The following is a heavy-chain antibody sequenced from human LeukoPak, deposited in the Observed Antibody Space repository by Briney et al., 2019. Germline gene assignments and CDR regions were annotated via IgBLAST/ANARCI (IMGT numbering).Heavy chain of an antibody. Sequence: PSETLSLTCAVYGGSFSGYYWSWIRQPPGKGLEWIGEINHSGSTNYNPSLKSRVTISADTSKNQFSLKLSSVTAADTAVYYCARGRRYSSSWYSEYFQHWGQGTLVTVSS. CDR1: GGSFSGYY. J-gene: IGHJ1*01. V-gene: IGHV4-34*01. D-gene: IGHD6-13*01. CDR3: ARGRRYSSSWYSEYFQH. CDR2: INHSGST.